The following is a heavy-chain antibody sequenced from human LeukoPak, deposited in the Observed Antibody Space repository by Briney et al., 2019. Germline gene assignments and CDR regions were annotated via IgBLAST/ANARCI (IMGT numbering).Heavy chain of an antibody. CDR3: AKDLHYYGSGNYMDV. Sequence: GGSLRLSCAASGFTFSSYAMSWVRQAPGKGLEWVSAISGSGGSTYYADSVKGRFTIPRDNSKNTLYLQMNSLRAEDTAVYYCAKDLHYYGSGNYMDVWGKGTTVTVSS. CDR1: GFTFSSYA. CDR2: ISGSGGST. D-gene: IGHD3-10*01. J-gene: IGHJ6*03. V-gene: IGHV3-23*01.